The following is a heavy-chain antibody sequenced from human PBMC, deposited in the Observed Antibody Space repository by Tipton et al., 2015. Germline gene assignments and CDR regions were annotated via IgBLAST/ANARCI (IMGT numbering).Heavy chain of an antibody. CDR1: GFTVSSNY. CDR3: ASRGSLEWELLREYFFDD. D-gene: IGHD1-26*01. J-gene: IGHJ4*02. Sequence: SLRLSCADSGFTVSSNYMNWAGKAQGKGLEWASVIYSGGITKYADSVKGRFTISRDNSKNTVYLQMNSLIAEDTAVYYCASRGSLEWELLREYFFDDWGQGTLVTVSS. V-gene: IGHV3-53*01. CDR2: IYSGGIT.